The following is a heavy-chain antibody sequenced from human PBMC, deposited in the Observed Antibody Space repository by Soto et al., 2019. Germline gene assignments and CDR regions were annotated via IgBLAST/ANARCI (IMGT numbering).Heavy chain of an antibody. J-gene: IGHJ3*01. V-gene: IGHV3-48*01. D-gene: IGHD1-26*01. Sequence: PGGSLRLSCAAPGFTFSSYSMNWVRQAPGKGLEWVSYISSSSSTIYYADSVKGRFTISRDNAKNSLYLQMNSLRAEDTAVYYCSRVSLEWELLGVLDFCGRGTMVTVSS. CDR1: GFTFSSYS. CDR2: ISSSSSTI. CDR3: SRVSLEWELLGVLDF.